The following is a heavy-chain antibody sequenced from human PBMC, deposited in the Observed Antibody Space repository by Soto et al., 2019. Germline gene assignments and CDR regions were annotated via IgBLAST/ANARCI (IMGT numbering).Heavy chain of an antibody. D-gene: IGHD2-15*01. CDR3: ARDGNVVVVAAPYYYYYGMDV. J-gene: IGHJ6*02. V-gene: IGHV3-33*01. Sequence: PGGSLRLSCAASGFTFSSYGMHWVRQAPGKGLEWVAVIWYDGSNKYYADSVKGRFTISRDNSKNTLYLQMNSLRAGDTAVYYCARDGNVVVVAAPYYYYYGMDVWGQGTTVTVSS. CDR1: GFTFSSYG. CDR2: IWYDGSNK.